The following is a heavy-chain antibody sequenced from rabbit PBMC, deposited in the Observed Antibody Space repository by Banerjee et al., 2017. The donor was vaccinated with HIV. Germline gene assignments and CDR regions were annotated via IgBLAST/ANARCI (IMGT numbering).Heavy chain of an antibody. V-gene: IGHV1S40*01. CDR1: GFSFSSSHY. CDR2: IYGSSGSA. CDR3: ARAPIATMTMVIDYFNL. J-gene: IGHJ4*01. D-gene: IGHD2-1*01. Sequence: QSLEESGGDLVKPGASLTLTCIASGFSFSSSHYMCWVRQAPGKGLEWIACIYGSSGSAYYASWAKGRFTVSRASSTTVTLQMTSLTAADTATYFCARAPIATMTMVIDYFNLWGQGTLVTVS.